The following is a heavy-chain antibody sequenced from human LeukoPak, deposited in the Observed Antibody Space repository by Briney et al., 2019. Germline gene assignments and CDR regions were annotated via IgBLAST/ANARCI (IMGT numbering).Heavy chain of an antibody. D-gene: IGHD3-22*01. CDR2: IIPIFGTA. J-gene: IGHJ3*02. CDR3: ARSQGNYDSSGYYPYAFDI. Sequence: ASVTVSCKASGGTFSSYAISWVRQAPGQGLEWMGGIIPIFGTANYAQKFQGRVTITADESTSTAYMELSSLRSEDTAVYYCARSQGNYDSSGYYPYAFDIWGQGTMVTVSS. V-gene: IGHV1-69*13. CDR1: GGTFSSYA.